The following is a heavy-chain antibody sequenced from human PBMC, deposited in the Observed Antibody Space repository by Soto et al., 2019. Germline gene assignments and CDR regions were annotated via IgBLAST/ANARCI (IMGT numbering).Heavy chain of an antibody. J-gene: IGHJ5*02. CDR1: GFPFTSYA. CDR2: ISASGGLK. CDR3: AREVGAHEGCLDP. Sequence: PGGSLRLSCAASGFPFTSYAMTWVRQTPGKGLEWVSGISASGGLKYYADSVQGRFTVSRDNSKNILYLQMDNLGDGDTALYYCAREVGAHEGCLDPCGKGNXVTVSS. V-gene: IGHV3-23*01. D-gene: IGHD1-26*01.